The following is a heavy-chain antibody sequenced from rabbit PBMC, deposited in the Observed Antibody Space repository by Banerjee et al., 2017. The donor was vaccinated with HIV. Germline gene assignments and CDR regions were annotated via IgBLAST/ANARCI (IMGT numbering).Heavy chain of an antibody. J-gene: IGHJ4*01. V-gene: IGHV1S43*01. Sequence: QEQLVESGGDLVQPGASLTLTCTASGIDFSSYYYMCWVRQAPGKGLELIACIYTSSGSTWYASWVNGRFTISRSTSLNTVDLKMTSLTAADTATYFCAREDAGYAGYGHYFNLWGPGTLVTDS. CDR1: GIDFSSYYY. CDR3: AREDAGYAGYGHYFNL. CDR2: IYTSSGST. D-gene: IGHD7-1*01.